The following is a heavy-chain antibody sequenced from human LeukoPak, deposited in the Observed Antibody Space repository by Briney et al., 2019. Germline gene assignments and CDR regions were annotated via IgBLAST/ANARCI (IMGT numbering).Heavy chain of an antibody. D-gene: IGHD3-22*01. Sequence: AGGSLRLSCAASGFTFSSYGMHWVRQAPGKGLAWVAVISYDGSNKYYADSVKGRFTISRDNSKNTLYLQMNSLRAEDTAVYYCAKDRTDYYDSSGYYDYWGQGTLVTVSS. CDR1: GFTFSSYG. J-gene: IGHJ4*02. CDR2: ISYDGSNK. V-gene: IGHV3-30*18. CDR3: AKDRTDYYDSSGYYDY.